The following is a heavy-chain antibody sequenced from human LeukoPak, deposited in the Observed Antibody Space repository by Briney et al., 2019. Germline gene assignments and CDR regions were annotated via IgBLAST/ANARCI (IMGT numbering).Heavy chain of an antibody. CDR3: LRMKSGASYYDS. Sequence: PGGSLRLPCTASGFIFSTYWKHWVRQAPGKGLVWVSRVNPDGSLTSFADSVKGRFSISRDNAKNTVYLQMNSLRVEDTAVYFCLRMKSGASYYDSWGQGTLVTVSS. D-gene: IGHD2-15*01. CDR2: VNPDGSLT. CDR1: GFIFSTYW. V-gene: IGHV3-74*03. J-gene: IGHJ4*02.